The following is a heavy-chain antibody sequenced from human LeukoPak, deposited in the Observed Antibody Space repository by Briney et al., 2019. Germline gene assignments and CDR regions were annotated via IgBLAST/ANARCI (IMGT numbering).Heavy chain of an antibody. CDR1: GGSFSGYY. CDR2: INLSGST. D-gene: IGHD6-13*01. Sequence: SETLSLTCAVYGGSFSGYYWSWIRQPPGKGLEWIGEINLSGSTNYNPSLKSRVTISVDTSKNQFSLKLSSVTAADTAVYYCARWGSSSWYPFRHFDYWGQGTLVTVSS. V-gene: IGHV4-34*01. J-gene: IGHJ4*02. CDR3: ARWGSSSWYPFRHFDY.